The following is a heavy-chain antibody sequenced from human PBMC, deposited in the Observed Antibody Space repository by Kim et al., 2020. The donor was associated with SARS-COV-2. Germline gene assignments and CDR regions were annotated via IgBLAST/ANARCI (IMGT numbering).Heavy chain of an antibody. Sequence: GGSLRLSCAASGITVSGNYMNWVRQAPGKGLEWVSVVYSGGETYYADSVKDRFSISRDISNNNLYLQLNSLRAEDTAVYYCARDPTGGNLDAFDIWGQGTMVTVSS. CDR3: ARDPTGGNLDAFDI. D-gene: IGHD1-1*01. V-gene: IGHV3-66*01. CDR2: VYSGGET. CDR1: GITVSGNY. J-gene: IGHJ3*02.